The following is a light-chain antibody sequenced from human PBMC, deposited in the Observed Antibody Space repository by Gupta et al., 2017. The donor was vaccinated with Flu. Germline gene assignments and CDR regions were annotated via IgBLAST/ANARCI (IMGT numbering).Light chain of an antibody. CDR3: QQDDSLPVT. CDR2: DSS. J-gene: IGKJ5*01. V-gene: IGKV1-33*01. CDR1: QGVTDY. Sequence: DVQMSQSPSSLSASVGDRVTITCQASQGVTDYLNWYQQKPGEAPRLLIYDSSKLETGVPSRFSGSGYGTYFTFVISSLQPEDFATYFCQQDDSLPVTFGQGTRMEIK.